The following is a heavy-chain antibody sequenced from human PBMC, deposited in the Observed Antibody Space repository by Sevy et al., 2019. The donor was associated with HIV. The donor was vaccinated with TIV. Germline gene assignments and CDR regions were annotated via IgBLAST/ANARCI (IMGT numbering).Heavy chain of an antibody. CDR2: ISRSNTYI. J-gene: IGHJ4*02. CDR3: GRDRSFASGWSQGADY. D-gene: IGHD6-25*01. Sequence: GGSLRLSCAASEFTFSSFTMTWVRQAPGKGLEWVASISRSNTYIHYADSVKGRFIISRDNAKNSLFLQMNSLRSDDTAVYYCGRDRSFASGWSQGADYWGLGALVTVSS. V-gene: IGHV3-21*04. CDR1: EFTFSSFT.